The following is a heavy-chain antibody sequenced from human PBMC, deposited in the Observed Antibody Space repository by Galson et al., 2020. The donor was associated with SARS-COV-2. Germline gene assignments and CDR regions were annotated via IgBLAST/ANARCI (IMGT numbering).Heavy chain of an antibody. CDR2: VSQDGSKT. CDR3: AKDWANSSWTYYIEY. Sequence: GSLRLSCAASGLTFSTSTMHWVRQAPGKGLEWVALVSQDGSKTFYADSVRGRFTISRDNSKNTLFLQMNSLRVDDTGSYFCAKDWANSSWTYYIEYWGQGTLVTVSS. CDR1: GLTFSTST. D-gene: IGHD2-2*01. J-gene: IGHJ4*02. V-gene: IGHV3-30-3*01.